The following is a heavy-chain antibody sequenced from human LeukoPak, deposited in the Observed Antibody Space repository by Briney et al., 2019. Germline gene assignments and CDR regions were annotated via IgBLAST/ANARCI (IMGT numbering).Heavy chain of an antibody. CDR2: IYYSGST. CDR3: AGASKHYFDY. CDR1: GGSISSYY. D-gene: IGHD2-2*01. Sequence: PSETLSLTCTVSGGSISSYYWSWIRQPPGKGLEWIGYIYYSGSTNYNPSLKSRVTISVDTSKNQFSLKLSSVTAADTAVYYCAGASKHYFDYWGQGTLVTVSS. J-gene: IGHJ4*02. V-gene: IGHV4-59*01.